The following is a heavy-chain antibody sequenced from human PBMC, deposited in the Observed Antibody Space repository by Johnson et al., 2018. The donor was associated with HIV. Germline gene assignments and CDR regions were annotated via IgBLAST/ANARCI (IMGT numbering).Heavy chain of an antibody. D-gene: IGHD2-8*02. V-gene: IGHV3-30*04. Sequence: QVQLVESGGGVVQPGRSLRLSCAASEFTFSNYAIHWVRQAPGKGLEWVAVISYDGTNKYYADLVKGRFPISRDNSRNSLSLQMNSLRAEDTAVYYCARSPICTGGVCWRSAFDIWGQGTMVTVSS. CDR3: ARSPICTGGVCWRSAFDI. J-gene: IGHJ3*02. CDR2: ISYDGTNK. CDR1: EFTFSNYA.